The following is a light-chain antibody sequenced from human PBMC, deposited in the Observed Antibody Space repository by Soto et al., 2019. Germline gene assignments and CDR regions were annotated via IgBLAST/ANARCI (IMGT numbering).Light chain of an antibody. Sequence: DSQMTQSPSSLSASVGDRVTITCQASQDISNYLNWYQQKPGKAPKLLIYDASNLETGVPSRFSGSGSGTDFTFTISSLQPEDIATYYCPQYDNLPLTFGGGTKVEIK. CDR3: PQYDNLPLT. CDR1: QDISNY. J-gene: IGKJ4*01. CDR2: DAS. V-gene: IGKV1-33*01.